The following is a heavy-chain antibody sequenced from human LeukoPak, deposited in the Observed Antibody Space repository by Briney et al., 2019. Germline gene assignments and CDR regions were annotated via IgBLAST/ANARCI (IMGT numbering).Heavy chain of an antibody. J-gene: IGHJ4*02. D-gene: IGHD2-15*01. V-gene: IGHV4-30-4*01. Sequence: SQTLSLTCTVSGGSISSGDYYWSWIRQPPGKGLEWIGFIYYSGSTYYTPSLKSRLTISEDTSKNQFSLKLSSVTAADTAVYYCASQYCSGGSCYYFGSWGQGTLVTVSS. CDR3: ASQYCSGGSCYYFGS. CDR1: GGSISSGDYY. CDR2: IYYSGST.